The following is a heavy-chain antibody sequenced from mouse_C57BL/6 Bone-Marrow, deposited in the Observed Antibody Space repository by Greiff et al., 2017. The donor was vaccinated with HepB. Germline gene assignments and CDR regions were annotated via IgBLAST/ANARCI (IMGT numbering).Heavy chain of an antibody. Sequence: QVQLQQSGAELVKPGASVKLSCKASGYTFTSYWMHWVKQRPGQGLEWIGMIHPNSGSTNYNEKFKSKATLTVDKSSSTAYMQLSSLTSEDSAVYYCARRSDWDYFDDGGKGTTLTVSS. CDR3: ARRSDWDYFDD. CDR1: GYTFTSYW. J-gene: IGHJ2*01. D-gene: IGHD4-1*01. V-gene: IGHV1-64*01. CDR2: IHPNSGST.